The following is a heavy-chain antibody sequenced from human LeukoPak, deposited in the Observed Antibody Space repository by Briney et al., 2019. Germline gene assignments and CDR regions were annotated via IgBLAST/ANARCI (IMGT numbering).Heavy chain of an antibody. CDR2: ISYDGSNK. Sequence: GRSLRLSCAASGFTFSSYATHWVRQAPGKGLEWVAVISYDGSNKYYADSVKGRFTISRDNSKNTLYLQMNSLRAEDTAVYYCARDDLSSGWSPYYYYGMDVWGQGTTVTVSS. D-gene: IGHD6-19*01. V-gene: IGHV3-30-3*01. CDR3: ARDDLSSGWSPYYYYGMDV. J-gene: IGHJ6*02. CDR1: GFTFSSYA.